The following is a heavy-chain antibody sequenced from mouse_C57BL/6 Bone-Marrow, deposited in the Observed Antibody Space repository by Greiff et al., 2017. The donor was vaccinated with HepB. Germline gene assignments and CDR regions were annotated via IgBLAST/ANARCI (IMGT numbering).Heavy chain of an antibody. Sequence: QVHVKQSGAELAKPGASVKLSCKASGYTFTSYWMHWVKQRPGQGLEWIGYINPSSGYTKYNQKFKDKATLTADKSSSTAYMQLSSLTYEDSAVYYCSRNVPHYGSSHYFDYWGQGTTLTVSS. CDR2: INPSSGYT. CDR1: GYTFTSYW. CDR3: SRNVPHYGSSHYFDY. V-gene: IGHV1-7*01. D-gene: IGHD1-1*01. J-gene: IGHJ2*01.